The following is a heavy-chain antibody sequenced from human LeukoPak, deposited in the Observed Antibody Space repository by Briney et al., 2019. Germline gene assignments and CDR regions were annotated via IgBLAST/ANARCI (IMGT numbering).Heavy chain of an antibody. CDR2: SYHSGST. CDR1: GYSISSDYY. Sequence: PSETLSLTCTVSGYSISSDYYWGWIRPPPGEGLEWFGISYHSGSTYYDPSVKSRVTISVDTSQNQISLRLSSVTAADTAVYYCARAYYYGSGADYWGQGTLVTVSS. CDR3: ARAYYYGSGADY. V-gene: IGHV4-38-2*02. D-gene: IGHD3-10*01. J-gene: IGHJ4*02.